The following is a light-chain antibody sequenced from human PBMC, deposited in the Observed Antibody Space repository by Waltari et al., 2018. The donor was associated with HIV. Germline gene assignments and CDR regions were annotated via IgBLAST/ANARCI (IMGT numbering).Light chain of an antibody. J-gene: IGLJ1*01. V-gene: IGLV1-47*01. Sequence: QSVLTQPPSAHGNPGQRVNIYCSGSTSNIRSKYEHWYQHLPGTAPKLLIYRNNKRPSGVPDRFSGSKSGTSASLAISGLRSEDEADYYCAAWDDNLRGRSFVFATGTKVIVL. CDR3: AAWDDNLRGRSFV. CDR2: RNN. CDR1: TSNIRSKY.